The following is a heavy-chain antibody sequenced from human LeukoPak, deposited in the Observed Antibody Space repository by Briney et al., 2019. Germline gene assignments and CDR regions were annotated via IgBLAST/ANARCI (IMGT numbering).Heavy chain of an antibody. CDR1: GFTFSSYA. CDR3: ARGNYDSSGYYYSAFDY. D-gene: IGHD3-22*01. V-gene: IGHV3-30-3*01. Sequence: GRSLRLSCAASGFTFSSYAMHWVRQAPGKGLEWVAVISYDGSNKYYADSVKGRFTISRDNSKNTLYLQMNSLRAEDTAVYYCARGNYDSSGYYYSAFDYWGRGTLVTVSS. CDR2: ISYDGSNK. J-gene: IGHJ4*02.